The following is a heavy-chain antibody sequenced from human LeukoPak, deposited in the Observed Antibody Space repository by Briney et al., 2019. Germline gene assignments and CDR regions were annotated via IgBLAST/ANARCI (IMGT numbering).Heavy chain of an antibody. J-gene: IGHJ6*02. V-gene: IGHV1-8*01. CDR3: ARAPMEVVVPAADDYYYGMDV. Sequence: ASVKVSCKASGYTFTSYDINWVRQATEQGLEWMGWMNPNSGNTGYAQKFQGRVTMTRNTSISTAYMELSSLRSEDTAVYYCARAPMEVVVPAADDYYYGMDVWGQGTTVTVSS. D-gene: IGHD2-2*01. CDR2: MNPNSGNT. CDR1: GYTFTSYD.